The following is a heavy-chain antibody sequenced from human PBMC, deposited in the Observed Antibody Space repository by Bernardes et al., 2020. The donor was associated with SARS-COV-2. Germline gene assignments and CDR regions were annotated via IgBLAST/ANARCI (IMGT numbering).Heavy chain of an antibody. CDR2: FYTSGST. V-gene: IGHV4-4*07. Sequence: SETLSLTCTVSGGSISSYYWSWIRQPAGKGLEWIGRFYTSGSTSNNPSLKSRVTMSVDTSKNQFSLKLTSVTAADTAVYYCARGIAAAWEFFDFWGQGTLVTVSS. J-gene: IGHJ4*02. D-gene: IGHD6-13*01. CDR3: ARGIAAAWEFFDF. CDR1: GGSISSYY.